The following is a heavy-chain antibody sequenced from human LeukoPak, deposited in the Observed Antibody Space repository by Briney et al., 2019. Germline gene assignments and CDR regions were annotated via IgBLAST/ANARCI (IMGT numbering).Heavy chain of an antibody. V-gene: IGHV4-34*01. D-gene: IGHD6-19*01. CDR1: GFTFTTYW. CDR2: INHSGST. CDR3: ARGFRRLES. J-gene: IGHJ4*02. Sequence: GSLRLSCAASGFTFTTYWMTWIRQPPGKGLEWIGEINHSGSTNYNPSLKSRVTISVDTSKNQFSLKLSSVTAADTAVYYCARGFRRLESWGQGTLVTVSS.